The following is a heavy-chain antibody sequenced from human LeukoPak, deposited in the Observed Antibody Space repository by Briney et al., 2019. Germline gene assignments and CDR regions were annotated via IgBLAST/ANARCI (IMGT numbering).Heavy chain of an antibody. CDR3: ARETSGHHDY. CDR1: GFTFSSYA. D-gene: IGHD3-10*01. Sequence: PGRSLRLSCAASGFTFSSYAMHWVRQAPGTGLEWVAVIWYDGNNKYYADSVKGRFTISRDNSKNTLYLQMNSLRAEDTALYYCARETSGHHDYWGQGTLVTVSS. J-gene: IGHJ4*02. V-gene: IGHV3-33*01. CDR2: IWYDGNNK.